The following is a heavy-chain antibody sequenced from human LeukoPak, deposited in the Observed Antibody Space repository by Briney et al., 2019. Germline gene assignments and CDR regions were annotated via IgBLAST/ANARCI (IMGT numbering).Heavy chain of an antibody. V-gene: IGHV3-73*01. CDR1: GFTFSGSA. CDR3: TRALVGASLDFDY. J-gene: IGHJ4*02. CDR2: IRSKANSYAT. Sequence: GGSLRLSCAASGFTFSGSAMHWVRQASGKGLEWVGRIRSKANSYATAYAASVKGRFTISRDDSKNTAYLQMNSLKTEDTAVYYCTRALVGASLDFDYWGQGTLVTVSS. D-gene: IGHD1-26*01.